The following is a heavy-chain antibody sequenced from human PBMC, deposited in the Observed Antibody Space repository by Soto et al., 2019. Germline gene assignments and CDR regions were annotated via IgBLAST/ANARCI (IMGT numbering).Heavy chain of an antibody. CDR1: GFTFSSYG. CDR2: ISYDGSNK. V-gene: IGHV3-30*18. Sequence: QVQLVESGGGVVQPGRSLRLSCAASGFTFSSYGMHWVRQAPGKGLEWVAVISYDGSNKYYADSVKGRFTISRDNSKNKLYLQMNSLRAEETAVYYCAKLGYDFWSGYYAVGDYYYYGMDVWGQGTTVTVSS. CDR3: AKLGYDFWSGYYAVGDYYYYGMDV. J-gene: IGHJ6*02. D-gene: IGHD3-3*01.